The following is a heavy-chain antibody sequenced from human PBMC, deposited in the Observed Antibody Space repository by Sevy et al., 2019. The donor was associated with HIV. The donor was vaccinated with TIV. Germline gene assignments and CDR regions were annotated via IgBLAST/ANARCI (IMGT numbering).Heavy chain of an antibody. Sequence: SETLSLTCSVSGDSVSSGGYYWSWIRQPPGKGLEWIGYHFHSRSTTYNPSLKSRVTISVDTSKNQFSLKLTSVTAADTAVYFCAGAAPAYFYAMDVWGQGTTVTVSS. CDR3: AGAAPAYFYAMDV. D-gene: IGHD3-10*01. V-gene: IGHV4-61*08. J-gene: IGHJ6*02. CDR1: GDSVSSGGYY. CDR2: HFHSRST.